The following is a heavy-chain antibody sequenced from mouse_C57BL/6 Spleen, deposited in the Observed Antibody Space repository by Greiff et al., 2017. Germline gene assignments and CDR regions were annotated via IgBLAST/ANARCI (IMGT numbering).Heavy chain of an antibody. CDR1: GYTFTDHS. V-gene: IGHV1-78*01. J-gene: IGHJ4*01. CDR2: IYPRDGST. D-gene: IGHD2-2*01. Sequence: QVQLQQSDAELVKPGASVKISCKVSGYTFTDHSIHWMKQRPEQGLEWIGYIYPRDGSTMYNEKFKGKATLTADKSSSTAYMQLNSLTSEDSAVYFCARYSDGYDGDYAMDYWGQGSSVTVSS. CDR3: ARYSDGYDGDYAMDY.